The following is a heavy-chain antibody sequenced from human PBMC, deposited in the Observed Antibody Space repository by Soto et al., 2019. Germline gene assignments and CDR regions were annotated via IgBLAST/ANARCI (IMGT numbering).Heavy chain of an antibody. V-gene: IGHV1-69*13. D-gene: IGHD1-26*01. CDR2: IIPIFGTA. Sequence: SVKVSCKASGGTFSSYAISWVRQAPGQGLEWMGGIIPIFGTANYAQKFQGRVTITADESTSTAYMELSSLRSEDSAVYYCSGAESPDTAYFSLYWGQGTPVTVSS. CDR1: GGTFSSYA. CDR3: SGAESPDTAYFSLY. J-gene: IGHJ4*02.